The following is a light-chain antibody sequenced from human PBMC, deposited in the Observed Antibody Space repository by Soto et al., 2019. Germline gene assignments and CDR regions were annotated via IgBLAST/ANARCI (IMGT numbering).Light chain of an antibody. J-gene: IGKJ1*01. V-gene: IGKV1-39*01. Sequence: QLPHPHPFLVGFVWDRATFTCRASQSISKNLTWYQQNPGKPPKFLIYGASTWQSGIPSRFTGSGSGTEFTLTVNSLQAEDFAAYYCQQSDSTPRTFGQGTKVDIK. CDR1: QSISKN. CDR2: GAS. CDR3: QQSDSTPRT.